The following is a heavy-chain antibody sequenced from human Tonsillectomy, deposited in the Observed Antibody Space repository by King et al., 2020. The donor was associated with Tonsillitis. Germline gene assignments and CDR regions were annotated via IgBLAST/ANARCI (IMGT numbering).Heavy chain of an antibody. CDR1: GGPMNGYY. CDR3: VRLTWGSSWTAFDY. CDR2: IHYSGST. J-gene: IGHJ4*02. Sequence: QLQESGPGLVKPSETLSLTCTVSGGPMNGYYWSWIRQSPGKGLEWIGNIHYSGSTNYSPSLKSRITVSVDTSQRQFSLKMRTVTAADAAVYYCVRLTWGSSWTAFDYWGQGTLVTVSS. D-gene: IGHD6-13*01. V-gene: IGHV4-59*01.